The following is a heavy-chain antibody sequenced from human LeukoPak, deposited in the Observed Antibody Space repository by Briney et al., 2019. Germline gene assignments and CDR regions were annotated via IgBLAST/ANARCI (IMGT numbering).Heavy chain of an antibody. V-gene: IGHV3-15*01. Sequence: PGGSLRLSCAASGFTFTQAWMIWFRLAPGKGLEWVGRIKSKPSGGRIDYAEPVKGRFSISRDDSNNILYLQMSSLKTEDTAVYYCSTDSYSWGQGTPVTVSS. CDR1: GFTFTQAW. CDR2: IKSKPSGGRI. CDR3: STDSYS. J-gene: IGHJ4*02.